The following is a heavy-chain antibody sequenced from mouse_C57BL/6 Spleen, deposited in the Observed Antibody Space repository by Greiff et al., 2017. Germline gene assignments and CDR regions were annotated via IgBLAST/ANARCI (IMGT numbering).Heavy chain of an antibody. J-gene: IGHJ4*01. Sequence: EVKLMESGGGLVQSGRSLRLSCATSGFTFSDFYMEWVRQAPGKGLEWIATSRNKANDYTTEYSASVKGRFIVSRDTSQSILYLQMNALRAEDTAIYYCARHYYGSSYEDYAMDYWGQGTSVTVSS. CDR2: SRNKANDYTT. CDR3: ARHYYGSSYEDYAMDY. D-gene: IGHD1-1*01. CDR1: GFTFSDFY. V-gene: IGHV7-1*01.